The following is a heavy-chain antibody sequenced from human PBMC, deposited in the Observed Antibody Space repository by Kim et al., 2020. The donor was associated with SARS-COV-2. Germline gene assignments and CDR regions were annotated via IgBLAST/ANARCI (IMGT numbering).Heavy chain of an antibody. J-gene: IGHJ6*02. CDR2: K. Sequence: KYDAESGKGRFTISRDNSKNTLYLQMNSLRAEDTAVYYCARSVSFYYGMDVWGQGTTVTVSS. V-gene: IGHV3-33*01. CDR3: ARSVSFYYGMDV.